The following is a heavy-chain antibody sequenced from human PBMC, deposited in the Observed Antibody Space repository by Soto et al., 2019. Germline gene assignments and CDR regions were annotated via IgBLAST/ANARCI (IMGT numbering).Heavy chain of an antibody. D-gene: IGHD2-15*01. CDR3: ARAGGYCSGGNCYHDAFDI. V-gene: IGHV4-31*03. CDR2: IYYSGST. Sequence: TSETLSLTCTVSGGSINSGGYYWNWIRQHPGKGLEWIGYIYYSGSTYYNPSLKSRVTMSVDTSKNEFSLKLSSVTAADTAVYYCARAGGYCSGGNCYHDAFDIWGQGAMVHRLL. J-gene: IGHJ3*02. CDR1: GGSINSGGYY.